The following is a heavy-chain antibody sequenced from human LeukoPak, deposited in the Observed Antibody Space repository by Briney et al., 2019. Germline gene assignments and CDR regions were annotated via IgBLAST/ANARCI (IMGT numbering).Heavy chain of an antibody. D-gene: IGHD6-19*01. CDR1: GFTFDDYA. V-gene: IGHV3-9*01. CDR3: ARNPMYSSGWYLDAFDI. J-gene: IGHJ3*02. Sequence: GGSLRLSCAASGFTFDDYAMHWVRQAPGKGLEWVSGISWNSGSIGYADSVKGRFTISRDNAKNSLYLKMNSLRAEDTAVYYCARNPMYSSGWYLDAFDIWGQGTMVTVSS. CDR2: ISWNSGSI.